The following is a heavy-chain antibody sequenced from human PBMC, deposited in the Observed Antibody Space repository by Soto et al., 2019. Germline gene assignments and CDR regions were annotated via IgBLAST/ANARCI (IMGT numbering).Heavy chain of an antibody. CDR2: IWYDGRIE. J-gene: IGHJ5*02. V-gene: IGHV3-33*01. D-gene: IGHD1-1*01. CDR3: ARGQGGYYNWFDP. CDR1: GFTFSSYG. Sequence: QVQLVESGGGVVQPGRSLRLSCAASGFTFSSYGMHWVRQAPGKGLEWVEVIWYDGRIEYYADSVKGGFITSRDNTKNTLYLQMNSLRPDDTAMYYCARGQGGYYNWFDPWGQGTLVTVSS.